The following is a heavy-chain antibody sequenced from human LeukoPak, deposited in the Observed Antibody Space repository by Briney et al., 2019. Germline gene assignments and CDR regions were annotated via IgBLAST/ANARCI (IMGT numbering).Heavy chain of an antibody. Sequence: SETLSLTCTVSGVSISRYFWSWIRQPAGKGLEWKGRIYNSDTTNYNPSLERRLTMSVDTSKNQISLKLSSVTAADTAVYFCARDDLVYTVHYGMDVWGQGTTVTVSS. V-gene: IGHV4-4*07. D-gene: IGHD2-8*01. CDR3: ARDDLVYTVHYGMDV. J-gene: IGHJ6*02. CDR2: IYNSDTT. CDR1: GVSISRYF.